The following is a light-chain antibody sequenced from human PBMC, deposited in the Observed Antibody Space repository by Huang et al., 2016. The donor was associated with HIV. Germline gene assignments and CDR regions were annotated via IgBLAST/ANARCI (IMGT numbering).Light chain of an antibody. V-gene: IGKV4-1*01. CDR3: QQYYISPPT. J-gene: IGKJ2*01. CDR1: QSVLSRPTNKNY. CDR2: WAS. Sequence: DIVMTQSPDSLAVSLGEWATINCKSSQSVLSRPTNKNYLAWYQQRPGQSPTLLIYWASTRRSGVPDRFSASGSGTHFTLTISSLQAEDVAFYYCQQYYISPPTFGQGTKLEI.